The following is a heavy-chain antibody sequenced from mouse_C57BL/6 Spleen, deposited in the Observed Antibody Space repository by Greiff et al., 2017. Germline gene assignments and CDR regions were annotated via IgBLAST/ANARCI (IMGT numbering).Heavy chain of an antibody. CDR1: GFTFSSYA. Sequence: EVHLVESGEGLVKPGGSLKLSCAASGFTFSSYAMSWVRQTPEKRLEWVAYISSGGDYIYYADTVKGRFTISRDNARNTLYLQMSSLKSEDTAMDYCTRMGYDGYSAWFAYWGQGTLVTVSA. D-gene: IGHD2-3*01. CDR3: TRMGYDGYSAWFAY. CDR2: ISSGGDYI. V-gene: IGHV5-9-1*02. J-gene: IGHJ3*01.